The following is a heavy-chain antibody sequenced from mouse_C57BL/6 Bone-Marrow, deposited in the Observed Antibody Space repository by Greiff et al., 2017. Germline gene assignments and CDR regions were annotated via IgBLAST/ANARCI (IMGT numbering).Heavy chain of an antibody. Sequence: QVQLQQPGAELVKPGASVKMSCKASGYTFTSYWITWVKQRPGQGLEWIGDIYPGSGSTNYNEKFKSKATLTVDTSSSTAYMQLSSLTSEDSAVXYCARCSSGYVWFAYWGQGTLVTVSA. V-gene: IGHV1-55*01. J-gene: IGHJ3*01. CDR2: IYPGSGST. D-gene: IGHD3-2*02. CDR1: GYTFTSYW. CDR3: ARCSSGYVWFAY.